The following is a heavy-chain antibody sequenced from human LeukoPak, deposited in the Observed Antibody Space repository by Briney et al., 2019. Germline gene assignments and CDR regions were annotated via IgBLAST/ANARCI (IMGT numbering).Heavy chain of an antibody. V-gene: IGHV3-30*18. CDR1: GFTFSTYG. J-gene: IGHJ4*02. D-gene: IGHD4-17*01. Sequence: GGSLRLSCAASGFTFSTYGMHWVRQAPGKGLEWVAVISYDGSNKYYADSVKGRFTISRDNSKSTLYLQMNSLRAEDTAVYYCAKGGANYGEYDYWGQGTLVSVSS. CDR3: AKGGANYGEYDY. CDR2: ISYDGSNK.